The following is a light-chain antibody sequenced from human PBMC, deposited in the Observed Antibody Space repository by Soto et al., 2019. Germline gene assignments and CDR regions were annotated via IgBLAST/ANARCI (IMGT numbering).Light chain of an antibody. CDR3: QQYNSYPWT. V-gene: IGKV1-5*03. CDR2: KAS. J-gene: IGKJ1*01. CDR1: QSISSW. Sequence: DIQMTQSPSTLSASVGDRVTITCRASQSISSWLAWYQQKPGKAPKLQIYKASSLESGVPSRFSGSGSGTEFPLTISSLQPYDCATYYLQQYNSYPWTFGQGTKVEIK.